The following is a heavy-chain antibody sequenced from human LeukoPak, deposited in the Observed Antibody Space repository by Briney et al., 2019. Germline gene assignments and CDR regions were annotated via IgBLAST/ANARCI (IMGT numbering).Heavy chain of an antibody. CDR3: AKCGLLRYFDWLLSGWFDP. J-gene: IGHJ5*02. CDR2: ISYDGSNK. Sequence: GGSLRLSCAASGFTFSSYGMHWVRQAPGKGLEWVAVISYDGSNKYYADSVMGRFTISRDNSKNTLYLQMNSLRAEDTAVYYCAKCGLLRYFDWLLSGWFDPWGQGTLVTVSS. V-gene: IGHV3-30*18. CDR1: GFTFSSYG. D-gene: IGHD3-9*01.